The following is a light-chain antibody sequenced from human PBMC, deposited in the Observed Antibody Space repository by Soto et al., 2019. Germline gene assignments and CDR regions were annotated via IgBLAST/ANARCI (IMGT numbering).Light chain of an antibody. CDR3: QQYNSYSPLT. Sequence: DIQMTQSPSTLSASVGDRVTITCRASQSISSWLAWYQQKPGKAPKLLIYDASSLESGVPSRFSGSGSGTEFTLTISRLQPDDFATYYCQQYNSYSPLTFGGGTKVELK. CDR2: DAS. CDR1: QSISSW. V-gene: IGKV1-5*01. J-gene: IGKJ4*01.